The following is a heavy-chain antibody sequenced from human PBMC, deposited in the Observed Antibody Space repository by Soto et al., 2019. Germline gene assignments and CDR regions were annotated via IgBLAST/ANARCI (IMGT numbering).Heavy chain of an antibody. D-gene: IGHD3-3*01. CDR3: ASSRAIFGYDY. CDR2: IYYSGST. CDR1: GGSISSSSFY. Sequence: SETLSLTCTVSGGSISSSSFYWGWIRQPPGKGLEWIGSIYYSGSTYYNPSLKSRVTISVDTSKNQSSLKLSSVTAADRAVYYFASSRAIFGYDYWGPGPLVTVSS. J-gene: IGHJ4*02. V-gene: IGHV4-39*07.